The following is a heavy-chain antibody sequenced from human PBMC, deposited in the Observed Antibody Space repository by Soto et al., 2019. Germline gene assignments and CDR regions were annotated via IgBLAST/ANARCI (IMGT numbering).Heavy chain of an antibody. Sequence: QVQLVESGGGVVQPGRSLRLSCAASGFTFSSYGMHWVRQAPGKGLEWVAVIWYDGSNKYYADSVKGRFTISRDNSKNTLYLQMNXXRXEDTAVYYCARNDYYDSSGYQYWGQGTLVTVSS. D-gene: IGHD3-22*01. CDR2: IWYDGSNK. J-gene: IGHJ4*02. CDR3: ARNDYYDSSGYQY. CDR1: GFTFSSYG. V-gene: IGHV3-33*01.